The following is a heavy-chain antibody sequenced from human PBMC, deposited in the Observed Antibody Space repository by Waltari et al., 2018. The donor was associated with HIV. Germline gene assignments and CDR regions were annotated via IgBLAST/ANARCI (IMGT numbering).Heavy chain of an antibody. CDR2: ISGSGGST. D-gene: IGHD3-22*01. V-gene: IGHV3-23*01. J-gene: IGHJ4*02. Sequence: EVQLLESGGGLVQPGGSLRHSCAASGFTFSSYAVSWVRQAPGKGLEWVSAISGSGGSTYYADSVKGRFTISRDNSKNTLYLQMNSLRAEDTAVYYCAKMGVVVTWSFDYWGQGTLVTVSS. CDR1: GFTFSSYA. CDR3: AKMGVVVTWSFDY.